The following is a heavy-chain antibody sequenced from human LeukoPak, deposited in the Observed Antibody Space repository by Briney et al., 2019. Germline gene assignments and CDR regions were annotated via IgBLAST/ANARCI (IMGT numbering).Heavy chain of an antibody. CDR2: IIPILGIA. CDR1: GGTFSSYA. Sequence: GASVKVSCKASGGTFSSYAISWVRQAPGQGLEWMGRIIPILGIASYAQKFQGRVTMTRDTSTSTVYMELSSLRSEDTAVYYCARSPRSLWFYNWGQGTLVTVSS. CDR3: ARSPRSLWFYN. J-gene: IGHJ4*02. V-gene: IGHV1-69*04. D-gene: IGHD3-10*01.